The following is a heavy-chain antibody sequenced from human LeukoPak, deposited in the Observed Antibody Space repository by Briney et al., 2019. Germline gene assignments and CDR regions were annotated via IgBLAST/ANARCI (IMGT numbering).Heavy chain of an antibody. CDR2: ISSSSSTI. Sequence: PGGSLRLSCAASGFTFSSYSMNWLRQAPGKGLEWVSYISSSSSTIYYADSVKGRFTISRDNAKNSLYLQMNSLRAEDTAVYFCAQSGWIYNNYGVDVWGQGTTVTVSS. V-gene: IGHV3-48*04. D-gene: IGHD6-19*01. J-gene: IGHJ6*02. CDR3: AQSGWIYNNYGVDV. CDR1: GFTFSSYS.